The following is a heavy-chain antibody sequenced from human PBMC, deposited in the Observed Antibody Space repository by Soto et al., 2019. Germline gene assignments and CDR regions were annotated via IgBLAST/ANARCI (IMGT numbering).Heavy chain of an antibody. Sequence: GGSLRLSCTASGFSFSSYTMNWVRQAPGKGLQWVASITNRGTHTYSADSVKGRFTISRDNDKNSLYLQMNNLRAEDTATYYCARAHEVAWFDSWGLGTMVTVSS. CDR1: GFSFSSYT. J-gene: IGHJ5*01. CDR3: ARAHEVAWFDS. D-gene: IGHD2-15*01. CDR2: ITNRGTHT. V-gene: IGHV3-21*06.